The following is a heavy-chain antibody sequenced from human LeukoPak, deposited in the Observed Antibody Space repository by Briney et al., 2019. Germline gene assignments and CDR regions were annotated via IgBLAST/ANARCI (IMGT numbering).Heavy chain of an antibody. D-gene: IGHD6-13*01. CDR1: GFTFSSYA. J-gene: IGHJ3*02. V-gene: IGHV3-30*09. Sequence: GGSLRLSCAASGFTFSSYAMHWVRQAPGKGLEWVAVISYDGSNKYYADSVKGRFAISRDNSKNTLYLQMNSLRAEDTAVYYCARDSRAAADDDAFDIWGQGTMVTVSP. CDR3: ARDSRAAADDDAFDI. CDR2: ISYDGSNK.